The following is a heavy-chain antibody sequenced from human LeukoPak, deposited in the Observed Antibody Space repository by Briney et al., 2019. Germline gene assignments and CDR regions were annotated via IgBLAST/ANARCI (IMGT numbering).Heavy chain of an antibody. J-gene: IGHJ3*01. CDR2: IYHSGST. V-gene: IGHV4-39*07. Sequence: SETLSLTCTVSGGSISSSGHYWSWIRQPPGKGLEWIGFIYHSGSTYFNPSLESRVTISVDTSKNHFSLKMSSVNAADTAVYYCARDRGGGNFDVWGRGTMVTVSS. CDR1: GGSISSSGHY. CDR3: ARDRGGGNFDV. D-gene: IGHD3-10*01.